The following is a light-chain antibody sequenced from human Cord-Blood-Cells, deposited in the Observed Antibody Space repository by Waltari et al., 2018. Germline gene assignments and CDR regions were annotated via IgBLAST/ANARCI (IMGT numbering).Light chain of an antibody. J-gene: IGKJ1*01. Sequence: DIHMTQSPSTLSASVGDRVTITCRASQSNSSWLAWYQQKPGNAPKLLIYDASRLESGVPSRFSGSGSRTEFTLTISSLQPDDFATYYCQQYNSYWTFGQGTKVEIK. CDR3: QQYNSYWT. V-gene: IGKV1-5*01. CDR2: DAS. CDR1: QSNSSW.